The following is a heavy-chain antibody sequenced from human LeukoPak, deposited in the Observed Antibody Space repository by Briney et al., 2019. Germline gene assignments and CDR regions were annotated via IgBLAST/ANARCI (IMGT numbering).Heavy chain of an antibody. CDR3: ARGRWEIADY. D-gene: IGHD1-26*01. Sequence: PETLSLTCAVYGESFSGYYWSWIRQPPGKGLGWIGEINHSGSTNYNPSLTSRITISVDMSKNQFSLKLSSVTAADTAVYYCARGRWEIADYWGQGTLVTVSS. CDR1: GESFSGYY. V-gene: IGHV4-34*01. J-gene: IGHJ4*02. CDR2: INHSGST.